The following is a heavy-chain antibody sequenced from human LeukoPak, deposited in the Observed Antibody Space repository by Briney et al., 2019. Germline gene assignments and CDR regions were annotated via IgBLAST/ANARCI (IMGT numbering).Heavy chain of an antibody. D-gene: IGHD6-19*01. CDR2: MNPNSGNT. Sequence: ASVKVSCKASGYTFTSYDINWVRQATGQGLEWMGWMNPNSGNTGYAQKFQGRVTMTRNTSISTAYMELSRLRSDDTAVYYCARAAVAGYFDYWGQGTLVTVSS. J-gene: IGHJ4*02. V-gene: IGHV1-8*01. CDR3: ARAAVAGYFDY. CDR1: GYTFTSYD.